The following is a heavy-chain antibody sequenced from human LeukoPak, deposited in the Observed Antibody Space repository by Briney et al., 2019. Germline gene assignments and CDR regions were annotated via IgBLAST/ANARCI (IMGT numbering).Heavy chain of an antibody. D-gene: IGHD3-3*01. J-gene: IGHJ6*03. CDR3: ARDQEYDFWSGYYYYYMDV. CDR1: GFTFINYS. CDR2: ISSSSSTI. V-gene: IGHV3-48*01. Sequence: GGSLRLSCAVSGFTFINYSMNWVRQAPGKGLEWVSYISSSSSTIYYADSVKGRFTISRDNAKNSLYLQMNSLRAEDTAVYYCARDQEYDFWSGYYYYYMDVWGKGTTVTVSS.